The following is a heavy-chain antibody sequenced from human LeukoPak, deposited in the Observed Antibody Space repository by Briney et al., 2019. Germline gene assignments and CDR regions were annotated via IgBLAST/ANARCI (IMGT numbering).Heavy chain of an antibody. Sequence: GGSLRLSCATSGFPFSSYEMNWVRQAPGKGLEWVSYISSSGNTIYSTASVKGPFTISRDNAKNSLYLQMNSLRAEDTAVYYCARESSSLTYPDFDYWGQGTLVTVCS. CDR3: ARESSSLTYPDFDY. CDR2: ISSSGNTI. J-gene: IGHJ4*02. CDR1: GFPFSSYE. D-gene: IGHD6-13*01. V-gene: IGHV3-48*03.